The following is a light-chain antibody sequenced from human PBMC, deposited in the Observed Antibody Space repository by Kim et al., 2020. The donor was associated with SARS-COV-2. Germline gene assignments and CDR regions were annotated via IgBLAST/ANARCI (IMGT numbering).Light chain of an antibody. CDR1: SSDVGAYNY. CDR2: DVT. Sequence: GQSVTISCTGTSSDVGAYNYVSWYQQHPGKAPNLLIYDVTKRPSGVPDRFSGSKSGNTASPTISGLQAEDETDYYCCSNAGRYTWVFGGGTQLTVL. CDR3: CSNAGRYTWV. V-gene: IGLV2-11*01. J-gene: IGLJ3*02.